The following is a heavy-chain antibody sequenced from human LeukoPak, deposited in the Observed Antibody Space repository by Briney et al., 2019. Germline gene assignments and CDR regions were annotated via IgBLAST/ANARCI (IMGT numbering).Heavy chain of an antibody. CDR3: ARDRSSSWYDDAFDI. J-gene: IGHJ3*02. D-gene: IGHD6-13*01. V-gene: IGHV4-61*02. Sequence: PSETLSLTCTVSGGSISSGSYYWSWIRQPAGKGLEWIGRIYTSGSTNYNPSLKSRVTMSVDTSKNQFSLKLSSVTAADTAVYHCARDRSSSWYDDAFDIWGQGTMDTVSS. CDR1: GGSISSGSYY. CDR2: IYTSGST.